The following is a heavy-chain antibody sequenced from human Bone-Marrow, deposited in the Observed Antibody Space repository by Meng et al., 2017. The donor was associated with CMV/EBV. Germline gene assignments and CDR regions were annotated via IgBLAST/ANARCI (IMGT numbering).Heavy chain of an antibody. CDR3: ARGTIVVVPAAIGQSGYYYYGMDV. CDR2: INHTGST. V-gene: IGHV4-34*01. Sequence: SETLSLTCAVYGGSFSGYYWTWIRQPPGKGLEWIGEINHTGSTNYNPSLKSRVTISVDTSKNQFSRKLSSVTAADAAVYYCARGTIVVVPAAIGQSGYYYYGMDVWGQGTTVTVSS. D-gene: IGHD2-2*01. CDR1: GGSFSGYY. J-gene: IGHJ6*02.